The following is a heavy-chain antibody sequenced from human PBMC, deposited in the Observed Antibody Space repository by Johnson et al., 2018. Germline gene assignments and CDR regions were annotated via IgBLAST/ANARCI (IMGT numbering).Heavy chain of an antibody. CDR3: ARGSVGATMRGYFQH. Sequence: VQLVESGGGLVKPGGSLRLSCAASGFTFSSYSMNWVRQAPGKGLECVSSISSSSSYIYYADSVKGRFTISRDNAKNSRYLQMNSLRSEDTAVYYCARGSVGATMRGYFQHWGQGTLVTVSS. V-gene: IGHV3-21*04. CDR2: ISSSSSYI. D-gene: IGHD1-26*01. CDR1: GFTFSSYS. J-gene: IGHJ1*01.